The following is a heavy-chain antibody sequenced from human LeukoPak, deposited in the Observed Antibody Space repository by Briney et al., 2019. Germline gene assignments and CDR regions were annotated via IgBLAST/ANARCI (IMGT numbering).Heavy chain of an antibody. CDR2: IKSKTDGGTT. CDR1: GFTFSNAW. D-gene: IGHD3-22*01. J-gene: IGHJ4*02. CDR3: TTAYYDSSGYYNDY. V-gene: IGHV3-15*01. Sequence: GGSLRLSCAASGFTFSNAWMSWVRQAPGKGLEWVGRIKSKTDGGTTDYAAPVKGRFTISRDDSKNTLYLQMNSLKTEDTAEYYCTTAYYDSSGYYNDYWGQGTLVTVSS.